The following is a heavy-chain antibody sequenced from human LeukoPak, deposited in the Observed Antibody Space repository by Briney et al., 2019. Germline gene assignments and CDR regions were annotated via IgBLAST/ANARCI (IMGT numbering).Heavy chain of an antibody. Sequence: SETLSLTCAVYGGSFSGYYWSWIRQPPGKGLEWIGEINHSGSTNYNPSLKSRVTISVDTSKNQFSLKLSSVTAADTAMYYCARTWSRGYYRRSGFDPWGQGTLVTVSS. J-gene: IGHJ5*02. CDR3: ARTWSRGYYRRSGFDP. CDR1: GGSFSGYY. V-gene: IGHV4-34*01. D-gene: IGHD3-16*02. CDR2: INHSGST.